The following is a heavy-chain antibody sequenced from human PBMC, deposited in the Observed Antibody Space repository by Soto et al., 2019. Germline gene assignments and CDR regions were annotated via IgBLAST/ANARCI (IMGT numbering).Heavy chain of an antibody. CDR3: ARDKITGPFDY. V-gene: IGHV4-34*01. D-gene: IGHD2-8*02. Sequence: SETLSLTCAVYCGSFRGYYWTWIRQPPGTGLYCIGEINHSVITNXXPSLKSRXXISVDTSKNHXSLKLTSVTAAYTAVYYCARDKITGPFDYCGQGTLVTVSX. J-gene: IGHJ4*02. CDR1: CGSFRGYY. CDR2: INHSVIT.